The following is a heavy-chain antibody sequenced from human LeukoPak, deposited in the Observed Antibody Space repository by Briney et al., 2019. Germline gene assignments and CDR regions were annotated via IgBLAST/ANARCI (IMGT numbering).Heavy chain of an antibody. CDR2: INPNSGGT. V-gene: IGHV1-2*02. D-gene: IGHD6-13*01. CDR3: ARLVPSYYYYYGMDV. CDR1: GYTFTGYY. J-gene: IGHJ6*02. Sequence: ASVKVCCTASGYTFTGYYMHWVRQAPGQGLEWMGWINPNSGGTNYAQKFQGRGTMTSDTSISTAYMERSRLRSDDTAVYYCARLVPSYYYYYGMDVWGQGTTVTVSS.